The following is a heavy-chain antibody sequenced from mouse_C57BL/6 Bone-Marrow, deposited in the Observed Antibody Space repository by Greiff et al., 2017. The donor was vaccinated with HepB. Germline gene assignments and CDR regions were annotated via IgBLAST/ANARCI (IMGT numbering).Heavy chain of an antibody. CDR2: ISYDGSN. J-gene: IGHJ2*01. D-gene: IGHD1-1*02. V-gene: IGHV3-6*01. CDR3: AGGSVDY. CDR1: GYSITSGYY. Sequence: EVKLVESGPGLVKPSQSLSITCSVTGYSITSGYYWNWILQFPGNKLEWMGYISYDGSNNYNPSLKNQISITRDTSKNQFFLKLNSVTTEDTATYYCAGGSVDYWGQGTTLTVSS.